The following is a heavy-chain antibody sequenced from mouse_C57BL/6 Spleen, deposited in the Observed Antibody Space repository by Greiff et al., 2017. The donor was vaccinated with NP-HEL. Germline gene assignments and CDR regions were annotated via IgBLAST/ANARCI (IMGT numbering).Heavy chain of an antibody. D-gene: IGHD1-1*01. J-gene: IGHJ4*01. CDR3: AIYGSSYAHYYAMDY. Sequence: EVQLVESGPGLVKPSQSLSLTCSVTGYSITSGYYWNWIRQFPGNKLEWMGYISYDGSNNYHPSLKNRISITRDTSKNQFFLKLNSVTTEDTATYYCAIYGSSYAHYYAMDYWGQGTSVTVSS. CDR2: ISYDGSN. CDR1: GYSITSGYY. V-gene: IGHV3-6*01.